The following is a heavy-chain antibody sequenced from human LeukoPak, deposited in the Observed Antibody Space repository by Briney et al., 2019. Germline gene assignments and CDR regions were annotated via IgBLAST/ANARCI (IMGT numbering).Heavy chain of an antibody. J-gene: IGHJ4*02. V-gene: IGHV3-23*01. Sequence: GGSLKLSCAASGFTFSSYAMSWVCQAPGEGLQWVSTISSSGGSTYYADTVKGRFTISRDNSKNTLYLQMNSLRAEDTAVYYCAKDFPYGDYGVYWGQGTLVTVSS. D-gene: IGHD4-17*01. CDR3: AKDFPYGDYGVY. CDR1: GFTFSSYA. CDR2: ISSSGGST.